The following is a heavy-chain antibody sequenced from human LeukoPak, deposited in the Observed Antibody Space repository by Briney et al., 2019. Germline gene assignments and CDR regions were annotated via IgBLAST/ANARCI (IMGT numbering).Heavy chain of an antibody. Sequence: ASVKVSCKASGYTFTGYYMHWVRQAPGQGLEWMGGFDVAETDTIYAQKFQGRVTMTEDTSTDTAYMELSSLRSEDTAVYYCARERGYCTSSNCYSSDAFDIWGQGTMVTVSS. V-gene: IGHV1-24*01. CDR2: FDVAETDT. CDR3: ARERGYCTSSNCYSSDAFDI. CDR1: GYTFTGYY. D-gene: IGHD2-2*01. J-gene: IGHJ3*02.